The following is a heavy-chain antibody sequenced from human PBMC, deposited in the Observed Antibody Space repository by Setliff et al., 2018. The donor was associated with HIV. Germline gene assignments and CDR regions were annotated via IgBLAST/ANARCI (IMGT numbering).Heavy chain of an antibody. CDR1: GFAFSTYW. D-gene: IGHD3-16*01. V-gene: IGHV3-74*01. CDR2: IHTDERYT. CDR3: AAVPWGHSSLIIDH. J-gene: IGHJ4*02. Sequence: GGSLRLSCAASGFAFSTYWMHWVRQAPGKGLVWVSRIHTDERYTLYADSVKGRFTISRDNAKSTLYLQMHSLRVEDTAVYYCAAVPWGHSSLIIDHWGQGTPVTVSS.